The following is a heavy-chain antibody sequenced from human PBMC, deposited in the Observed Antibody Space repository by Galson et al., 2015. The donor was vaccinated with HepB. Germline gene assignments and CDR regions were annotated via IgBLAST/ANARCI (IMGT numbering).Heavy chain of an antibody. CDR1: GISFSPNGVG. CDR2: IYGDEDK. Sequence: PALVKPTQTLTLTCTFSGISFSPNGVGVGWFRQPPGKALEWLAAIYGDEDKRYSPSLQTRLTISNDTSKDQVVLILADMNPVDTGTYYCAHTPGDSSAYKNWFDTWGQGTPVTVSS. D-gene: IGHD3-22*01. J-gene: IGHJ5*02. CDR3: AHTPGDSSAYKNWFDT. V-gene: IGHV2-5*02.